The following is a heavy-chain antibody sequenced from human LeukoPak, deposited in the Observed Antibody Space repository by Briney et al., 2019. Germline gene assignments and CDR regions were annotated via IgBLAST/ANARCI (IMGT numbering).Heavy chain of an antibody. J-gene: IGHJ4*02. CDR1: GYTFTGYY. CDR3: ARDGGARYYDSSGYYGR. D-gene: IGHD3-22*01. V-gene: IGHV1-2*02. CDR2: VNPNSGGT. Sequence: SVKVSCKASGYTFTGYYMHWVRQAPGQGLEWMGWVNPNSGGTNYAQKFQGRVTMTRDTSVSTAYMELSRLRSDDTAVYYCARDGGARYYDSSGYYGRWGQGTLVTASS.